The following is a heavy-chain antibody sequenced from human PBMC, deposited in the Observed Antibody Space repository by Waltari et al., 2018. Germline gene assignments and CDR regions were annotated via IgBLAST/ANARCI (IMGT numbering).Heavy chain of an antibody. Sequence: QVQLQESGPGLVKPSETLSLTCAVSGYSISSGYYWGWIRQPPGKGLEWIGSIYHSGSTYYNPALKSRVTISVDTSKTQFSLKLSSVTAADTAVYYCARHPRYFLDYWGQGTLVTVSS. CDR1: GYSISSGYY. CDR2: IYHSGST. D-gene: IGHD1-20*01. CDR3: ARHPRYFLDY. V-gene: IGHV4-38-2*01. J-gene: IGHJ4*02.